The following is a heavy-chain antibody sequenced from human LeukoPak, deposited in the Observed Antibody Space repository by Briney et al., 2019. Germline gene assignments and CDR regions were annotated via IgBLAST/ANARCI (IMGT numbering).Heavy chain of an antibody. CDR3: AKQPDKGYSYGYWDYFGY. Sequence: GGSLRLSCAASGFTFSSYWMSWVRQAPGKGLEWVGNIKQGGREKYYVDSVKGRFTISRDNAKNSLYLQMNSLRAEDTAVYYCAKQPDKGYSYGYWDYFGYWGQGTLVTVSS. J-gene: IGHJ4*02. CDR2: IKQGGREK. CDR1: GFTFSSYW. V-gene: IGHV3-7*01. D-gene: IGHD5-18*01.